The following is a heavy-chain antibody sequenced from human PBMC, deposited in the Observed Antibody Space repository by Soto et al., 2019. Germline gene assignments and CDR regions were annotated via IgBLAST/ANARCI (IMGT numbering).Heavy chain of an antibody. CDR1: GGSFSGYY. D-gene: IGHD3-10*01. Sequence: QVQLQQWGAGLLKPSETLSLTCAVYGGSFSGYYWSWIRQPAGKGLEWIGRIYTSGSTNYNPSLKSRVTMSVDTSKNQFSLKLSSVTAADTAVYYCARATGSGSYFHRYYYGMDVWGQGTTVTVSS. CDR2: IYTSGST. CDR3: ARATGSGSYFHRYYYGMDV. V-gene: IGHV4-59*10. J-gene: IGHJ6*02.